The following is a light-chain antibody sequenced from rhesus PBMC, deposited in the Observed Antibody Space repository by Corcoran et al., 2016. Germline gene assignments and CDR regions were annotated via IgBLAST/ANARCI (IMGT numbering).Light chain of an antibody. J-gene: IGKJ1*01. CDR2: NAS. Sequence: DIQMTQSPSSLSASVGDTVTITCRASQGISSYLNWFQQKPGKAPKLLIYNASSLESGVPSRFSGSGSGKDFTLTISSLQPEDFAADYCLQHNSYPWTFGQGTKVEIK. V-gene: IGKV1-28*03. CDR1: QGISSY. CDR3: LQHNSYPWT.